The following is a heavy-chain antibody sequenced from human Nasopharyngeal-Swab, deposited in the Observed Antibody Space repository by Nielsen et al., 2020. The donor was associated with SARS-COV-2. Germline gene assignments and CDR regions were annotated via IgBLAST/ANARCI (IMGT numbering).Heavy chain of an antibody. CDR3: ARLDGYSSSWYPMDV. CDR2: MSSSSSTI. CDR1: GFTFSSYS. J-gene: IGHJ6*02. Sequence: LSLTCAASGFTFSSYSMNWVRQAPGKGLEWVSYMSSSSSTIYYADSVKGRFTISRDNAKNSLYLQMNSLRDEDTAVYYCARLDGYSSSWYPMDVWGQGTTVTVSS. D-gene: IGHD6-13*01. V-gene: IGHV3-48*02.